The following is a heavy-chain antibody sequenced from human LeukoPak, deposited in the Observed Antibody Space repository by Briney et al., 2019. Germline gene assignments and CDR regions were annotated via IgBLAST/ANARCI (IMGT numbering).Heavy chain of an antibody. CDR2: IYSGGST. CDR3: ATVIDNSGSLGF. CDR1: GFTVTNNY. V-gene: IGHV3-53*01. D-gene: IGHD3-22*01. Sequence: PGGSLRLSCAASGFTVTNNYMSWVRQAPGKGLEWVSVIYSGGSTYYTDSVKGRFTISRDSSKHTLYLRMNSLRAEDTAVYYCATVIDNSGSLGFWGQGTLVTVSS. J-gene: IGHJ4*02.